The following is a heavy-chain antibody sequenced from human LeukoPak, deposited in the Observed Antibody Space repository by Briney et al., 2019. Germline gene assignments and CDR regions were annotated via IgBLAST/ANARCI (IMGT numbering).Heavy chain of an antibody. CDR1: GVAFSNYA. V-gene: IGHV3-23*01. CDR2: ITGSGTTT. CDR3: GIDPNGDYIGAFDF. J-gene: IGHJ3*01. D-gene: IGHD4-17*01. Sequence: GGSLRLSCVASGVAFSNYAMTWVRQAPGKGLEGVSSITGSGTTTRYADSVKGRFTISRDNSVGTLYLQLNSLSAEDTAVYYCGIDPNGDYIGAFDFWGQGTKVTASS.